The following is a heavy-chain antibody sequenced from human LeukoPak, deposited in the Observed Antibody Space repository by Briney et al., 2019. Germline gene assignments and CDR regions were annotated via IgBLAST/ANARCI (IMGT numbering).Heavy chain of an antibody. CDR3: ARVLRETSGRQLWLV. V-gene: IGHV4-39*07. CDR2: IYYSGST. Sequence: SETLSLTCTVSGGSISSSSYYWGWIRQPPGKGLEWIGSIYYSGSTYYNPSLKSRVTISVDTSKNQFSLKLSSVTAADTAVYYCARVLRETSGRQLWLVWGQGTLVTVSS. J-gene: IGHJ4*02. CDR1: GGSISSSSYY. D-gene: IGHD5-18*01.